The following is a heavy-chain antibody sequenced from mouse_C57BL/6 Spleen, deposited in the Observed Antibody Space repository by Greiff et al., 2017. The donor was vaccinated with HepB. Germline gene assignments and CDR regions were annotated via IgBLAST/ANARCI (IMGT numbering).Heavy chain of an antibody. CDR1: GYSFTGYY. J-gene: IGHJ3*01. V-gene: IGHV1-42*01. CDR2: INPSTGGT. CDR3: AQAWFAY. Sequence: VQLQQSGPELVKPGASVKISCKASGYSFTGYYMNWVKQSPEKSLEWIGEINPSTGGTTYNQKFKAKATLTVDKSSSTAYMQLKSLTSEYSAVYYCAQAWFAYWGQGTLVTVSA.